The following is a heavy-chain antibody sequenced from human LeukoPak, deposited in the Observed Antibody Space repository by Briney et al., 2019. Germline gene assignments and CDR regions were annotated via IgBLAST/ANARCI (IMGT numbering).Heavy chain of an antibody. CDR1: GFTVSSNY. D-gene: IGHD2-15*01. J-gene: IGHJ6*03. Sequence: GGSLRLSCAASGFTVSSNYMSWVRQAPGKGLEWVSVIYSGGSTYYADSVKGRFTISRDNSKNTLYLQMNSLRAEDTAVYYCARTPLPNCSGGSCYNPYYYYYYMDVWGKGTTVTVSS. CDR3: ARTPLPNCSGGSCYNPYYYYYYMDV. V-gene: IGHV3-53*01. CDR2: IYSGGST.